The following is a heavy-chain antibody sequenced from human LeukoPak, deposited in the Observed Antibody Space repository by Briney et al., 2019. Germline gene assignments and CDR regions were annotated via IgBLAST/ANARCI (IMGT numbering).Heavy chain of an antibody. Sequence: GSSVKVSCTASGGSFSSYAISRVRQAPGQGLEWMGGIIPVFGTANYAQKFQGRVTITTDESTTTGYMELSSLRSEDTAVYYCARGLLDAYSYGLYYYYMDVWGKGTTVTVSS. V-gene: IGHV1-69*05. CDR1: GGSFSSYA. CDR3: ARGLLDAYSYGLYYYYMDV. D-gene: IGHD5-18*01. J-gene: IGHJ6*03. CDR2: IIPVFGTA.